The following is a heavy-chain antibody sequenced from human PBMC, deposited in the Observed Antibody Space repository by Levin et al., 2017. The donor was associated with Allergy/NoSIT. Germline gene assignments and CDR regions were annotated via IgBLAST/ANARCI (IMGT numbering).Heavy chain of an antibody. Sequence: PGESLKISCKASGYTFINFGITWVRQAPGQGLEWVGWISAYNDNTNSAQMFQGRVTLTRDTSTSTAYMELRSLRSDDTAVYYCARDPPYGAHPPPDYWGQGTLVTVSS. CDR2: ISAYNDNT. V-gene: IGHV1-18*01. CDR3: ARDPPYGAHPPPDY. D-gene: IGHD4-17*01. CDR1: GYTFINFG. J-gene: IGHJ4*02.